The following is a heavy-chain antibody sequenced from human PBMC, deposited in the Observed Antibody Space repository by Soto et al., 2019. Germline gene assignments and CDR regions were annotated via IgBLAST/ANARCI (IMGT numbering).Heavy chain of an antibody. CDR3: AKAPVYYDFWSGYSNGGNYNWFDP. Sequence: GGSLRLSCAASGFTFSSYAMSWVRQAPGKGLEWVSAISGSGGSTYYADSVKGRFTISRDNSKNTLYLQMNSLRAEDTAVYYCAKAPVYYDFWSGYSNGGNYNWFDPWGQGTLVTVSS. D-gene: IGHD3-3*01. J-gene: IGHJ5*02. CDR2: ISGSGGST. V-gene: IGHV3-23*01. CDR1: GFTFSSYA.